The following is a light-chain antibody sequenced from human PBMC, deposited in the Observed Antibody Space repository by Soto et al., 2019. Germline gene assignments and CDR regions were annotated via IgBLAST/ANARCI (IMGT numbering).Light chain of an antibody. Sequence: QSLLAQPPSVSGAPGQRVTISCTGSSSNIGAGYDVHWYQKLPGTAPKLLIYGNSNRPSGVPDRFSGSKSGTSASLAITGLHAEDEADYYCQSYDSSLSGSVFGNGTKVTVL. CDR1: SSNIGAGYD. CDR3: QSYDSSLSGSV. CDR2: GNS. V-gene: IGLV1-40*01. J-gene: IGLJ1*01.